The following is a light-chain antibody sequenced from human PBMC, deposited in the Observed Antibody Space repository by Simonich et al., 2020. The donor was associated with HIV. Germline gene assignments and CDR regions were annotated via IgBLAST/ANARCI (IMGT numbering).Light chain of an antibody. CDR2: GAS. CDR3: HQYINSQFT. J-gene: IGKJ3*01. CDR1: QSVSSSY. Sequence: EIVLTQSPATLSLSPGERATPSCRAIQSVSSSYVACYQQNPGQEPRLLIYGASSRATGIPDRFSGSGSGTDFTLTISRLEPEDFAVYYCHQYINSQFTFGPGTKVDIK. V-gene: IGKV3-20*01.